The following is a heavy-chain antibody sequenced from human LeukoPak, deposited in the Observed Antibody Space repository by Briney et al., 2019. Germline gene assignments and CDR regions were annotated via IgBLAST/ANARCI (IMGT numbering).Heavy chain of an antibody. Sequence: ASVKVSCKASGYTFTSYYIHWVRQAPGQGLEWMGLINPSGGSTNFAQKFQGRVTMTRDTSTSTGNMELSSLRSEDTAVYYCAKDFVVVPGLVNYFDYWGQGTLVTVSS. J-gene: IGHJ4*02. CDR2: INPSGGST. CDR3: AKDFVVVPGLVNYFDY. V-gene: IGHV1-46*01. D-gene: IGHD2-2*01. CDR1: GYTFTSYY.